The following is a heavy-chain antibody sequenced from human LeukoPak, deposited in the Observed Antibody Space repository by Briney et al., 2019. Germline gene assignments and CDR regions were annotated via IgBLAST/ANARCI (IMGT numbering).Heavy chain of an antibody. CDR3: AKEGSGWYYLDY. CDR1: GFSFASYY. D-gene: IGHD6-19*01. Sequence: GGSLTLSCVASGFSFASYYIHWVRQAPGKGLGWVAFIQSDVSKEYYADSVKGRFTISRDNSMNTVNVQMNSLRPEDRAVYYCAKEGSGWYYLDYWGQGTGVTVSA. V-gene: IGHV3-30*02. J-gene: IGHJ4*02. CDR2: IQSDVSKE.